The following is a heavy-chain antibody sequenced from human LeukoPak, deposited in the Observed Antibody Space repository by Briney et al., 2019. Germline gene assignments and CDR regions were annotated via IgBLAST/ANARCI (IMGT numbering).Heavy chain of an antibody. CDR1: GFTFSSYA. CDR2: ISGSGGRT. CDR3: AKDLPPPPRGYYDSRGYPGSPSGFFGDAFDI. J-gene: IGHJ3*02. D-gene: IGHD3-22*01. V-gene: IGHV3-23*01. Sequence: PGGSLRLSCAASGFTFSSYAMSWVRQDPGKGQEWVSAISGSGGRTYYADSVKGRFTISRDNSKNTLYLQMNSLRAEDTAVYHCAKDLPPPPRGYYDSRGYPGSPSGFFGDAFDIWGQGTMVTVSS.